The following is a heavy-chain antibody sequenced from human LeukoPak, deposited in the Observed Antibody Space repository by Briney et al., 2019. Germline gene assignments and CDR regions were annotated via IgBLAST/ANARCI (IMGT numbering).Heavy chain of an antibody. CDR3: ARARGDYVISAAFDI. Sequence: SETLTLTCTVSGGSISSSSYYWGWIRQPPGKGLEWIGSIYYSGSTYYNPSLKSRVTISVDTSKNQFSLKLSSVTAADTAVYYCARARGDYVISAAFDIWGQGTMVTVSS. CDR2: IYYSGST. D-gene: IGHD4-17*01. J-gene: IGHJ3*02. V-gene: IGHV4-39*01. CDR1: GGSISSSSYY.